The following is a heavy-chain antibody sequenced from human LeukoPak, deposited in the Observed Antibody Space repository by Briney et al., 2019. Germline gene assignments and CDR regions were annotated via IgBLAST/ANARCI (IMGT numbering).Heavy chain of an antibody. J-gene: IGHJ1*01. CDR2: ISSSNSYT. Sequence: GGSLRLPCAASGFTFSDHYMSWIRQAPGEGLEWVSYISSSNSYTNYADSVKGRFYADSVKGRFTISRDNAKNSLYLQMNSLRAEDTAVYYCASLTYYFDSSGYYPGYFQHWGQGTLVTVSS. CDR1: GFTFSDHY. V-gene: IGHV3-11*03. CDR3: ASLTYYFDSSGYYPGYFQH. D-gene: IGHD3-22*01.